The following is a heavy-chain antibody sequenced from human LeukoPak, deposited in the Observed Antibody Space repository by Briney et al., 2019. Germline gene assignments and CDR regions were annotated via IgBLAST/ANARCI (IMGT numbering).Heavy chain of an antibody. V-gene: IGHV4-38-2*02. D-gene: IGHD3-22*01. Sequence: PSETLSPTCTVSGYSISSGYCWGWIRQSPEKGLEWIGEINHSGSTNYNPSLKSRVTISVDTSKNQFSLKLSSVTAAGTAVYYCARTKKVITRMGYFDYWGQGTLVTVSS. CDR3: ARTKKVITRMGYFDY. CDR2: INHSGST. J-gene: IGHJ4*02. CDR1: GYSISSGYC.